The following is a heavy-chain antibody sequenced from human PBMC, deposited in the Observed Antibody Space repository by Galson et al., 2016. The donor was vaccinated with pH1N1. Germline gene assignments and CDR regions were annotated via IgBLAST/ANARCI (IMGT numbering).Heavy chain of an antibody. CDR1: GGSISRGDHY. D-gene: IGHD4-17*01. V-gene: IGHV4-30-4*08. CDR3: ARGLDGDYVGYFNL. Sequence: LSLTCTVSGGSISRGDHYWSWIRQPPGKGLEWIGYIYYSGSTYYNPSLKSRVTISVDTSKNQFSLKLSSVTAADTAVDYCARGLDGDYVGYFNLWGRGTLVTVSS. J-gene: IGHJ2*01. CDR2: IYYSGST.